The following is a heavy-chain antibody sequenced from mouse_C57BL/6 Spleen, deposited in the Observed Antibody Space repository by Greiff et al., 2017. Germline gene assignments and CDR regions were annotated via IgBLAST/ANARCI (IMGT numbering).Heavy chain of an antibody. Sequence: VQLKESGPGLVKPSQSLSLTCSVTGYSITSGYYWNWIRQFPGNKLEWMGYISYDGSNNYNPSLKNRISITRDTSKNQFFLKLNSVTTEDTATYYCARDYDYDPMDYWGQGTSVTVSS. V-gene: IGHV3-6*01. CDR3: ARDYDYDPMDY. J-gene: IGHJ4*01. CDR1: GYSITSGYY. CDR2: ISYDGSN. D-gene: IGHD2-4*01.